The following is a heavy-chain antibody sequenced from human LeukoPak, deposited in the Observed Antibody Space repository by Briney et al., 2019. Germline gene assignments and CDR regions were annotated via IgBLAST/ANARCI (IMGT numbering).Heavy chain of an antibody. V-gene: IGHV1-69*13. Sequence: SVKVSCKASGGTFSSYAISWVRQAPGQELEWMGGIIPFFGTANFAQKFQGRVTITADESTSTAYMELSSLRSEDTAVYYCALLDTAMVPIAEYFHHWGQGTLVTVSS. CDR1: GGTFSSYA. CDR2: IIPFFGTA. CDR3: ALLDTAMVPIAEYFHH. D-gene: IGHD5-18*01. J-gene: IGHJ1*01.